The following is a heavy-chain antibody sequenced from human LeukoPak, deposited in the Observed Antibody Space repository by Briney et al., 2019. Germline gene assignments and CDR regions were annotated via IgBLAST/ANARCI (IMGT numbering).Heavy chain of an antibody. CDR2: IYYSGST. J-gene: IGHJ4*02. D-gene: IGHD3-9*01. CDR3: ASVGYDILTGYLYFDY. V-gene: IGHV4-59*01. Sequence: PSETLSLTCTVSGGSISSYYWSWIRQPPGKGLEWIGYIYYSGSTNYNPSLKSRVTISVDTSKNQFSLKLSSVTAADTAVYYCASVGYDILTGYLYFDYWGQGTLVTVSS. CDR1: GGSISSYY.